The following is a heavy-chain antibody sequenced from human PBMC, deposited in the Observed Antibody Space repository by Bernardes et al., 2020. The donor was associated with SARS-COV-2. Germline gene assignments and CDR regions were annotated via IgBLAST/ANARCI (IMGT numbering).Heavy chain of an antibody. Sequence: SETLSLTCTVSGGSISSYYWSWIRQPPGKGLEWIGDIYYSGSTNYNPSLKSRVTISVDTSKNQFSLKLSSVTAADTAVYYWARGHSRWISYYFDFWGQGTLVSVSS. CDR2: IYYSGST. CDR3: ARGHSRWISYYFDF. CDR1: GGSISSYY. V-gene: IGHV4-59*01. D-gene: IGHD6-13*01. J-gene: IGHJ4*02.